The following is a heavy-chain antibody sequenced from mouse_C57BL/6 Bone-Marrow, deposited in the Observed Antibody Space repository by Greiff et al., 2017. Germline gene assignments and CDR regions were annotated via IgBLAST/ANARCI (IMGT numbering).Heavy chain of an antibody. CDR2: IDPENGDT. Sequence: EVQLQQSGAELVRPGASVKLSCTASGFNIKDDYMHWVKQRPEQGLEWIGWIDPENGDTEYASKFQGKATITADPSSNTAYLHLSSLTSEDTAVYYGTTAFYYDSPLPYWGQGTTLTVSS. V-gene: IGHV14-4*01. J-gene: IGHJ2*01. CDR3: TTAFYYDSPLPY. D-gene: IGHD2-4*01. CDR1: GFNIKDDY.